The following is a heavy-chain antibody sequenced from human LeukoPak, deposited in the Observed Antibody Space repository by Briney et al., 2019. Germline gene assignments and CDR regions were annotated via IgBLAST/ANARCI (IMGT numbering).Heavy chain of an antibody. D-gene: IGHD6-6*01. CDR2: ISSNGGST. V-gene: IGHV3-64*01. CDR3: ARGGGYSSSPAEYYYYMDV. J-gene: IGHJ6*03. Sequence: GGSLRLSCAASGFTFSSYAMHWVRQAPGKGLEYVSAISSNGGSTYYANSVKGRFTITRDNSKNTLYLQMGSLRAEDMAVYYCARGGGYSSSPAEYYYYMDVWGKGTTVTVSS. CDR1: GFTFSSYA.